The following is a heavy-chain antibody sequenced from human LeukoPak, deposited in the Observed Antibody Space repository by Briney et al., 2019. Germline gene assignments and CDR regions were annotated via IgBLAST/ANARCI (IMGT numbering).Heavy chain of an antibody. CDR3: ARDQDILTGYPAFDY. D-gene: IGHD3-9*01. J-gene: IGHJ4*02. CDR1: GFTFSSYA. Sequence: PGGSLRLSCAASGFTFSSYAMSWVRQAPGKGLEWVSAISSSSSYIYYADSVKGRFTISRDNAKNSLYLQMNSLRAEDTAVYYCARDQDILTGYPAFDYWGQGTLVTVSS. V-gene: IGHV3-21*01. CDR2: ISSSSSYI.